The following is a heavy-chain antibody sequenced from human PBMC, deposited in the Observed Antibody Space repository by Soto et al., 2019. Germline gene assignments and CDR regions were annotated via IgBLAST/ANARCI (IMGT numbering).Heavy chain of an antibody. D-gene: IGHD3-10*01. CDR3: ARPTFFFGSGSYSANAYAMDV. J-gene: IGHJ6*02. CDR1: GLTFSSYS. CDR2: ISSSSSTM. Sequence: VRSLRLSCAASGLTFSSYSMNCVRQAPGKGLEWISYISSSSSTMYYADSVKGRFTVSRDNAKNSLSLQMNSLRAEDTAVYYCARPTFFFGSGSYSANAYAMDVWGQGTTVTVSS. V-gene: IGHV3-48*01.